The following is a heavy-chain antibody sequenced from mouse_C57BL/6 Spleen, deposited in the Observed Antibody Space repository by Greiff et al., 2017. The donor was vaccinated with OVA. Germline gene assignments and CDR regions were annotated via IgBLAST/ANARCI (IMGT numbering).Heavy chain of an antibody. V-gene: IGHV1-15*01. D-gene: IGHD1-1*01. J-gene: IGHJ2*01. CDR3: TREGDYGSSPFDY. CDR2: IDPETGGT. Sequence: VQGVESGAELVRPGASVTLSCKASGYTFTDYEMHWVKQTPVHGLEWIGAIDPETGGTAYNQKFKGKAILTADKSSSTAYMELRSLTSEDSAVYYCTREGDYGSSPFDYWGQGTTLTVSS. CDR1: GYTFTDYE.